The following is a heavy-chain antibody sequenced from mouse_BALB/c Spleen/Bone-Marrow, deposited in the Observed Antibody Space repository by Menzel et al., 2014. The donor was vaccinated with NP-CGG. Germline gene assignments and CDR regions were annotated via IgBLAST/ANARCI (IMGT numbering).Heavy chain of an antibody. V-gene: IGHV1-4*01. J-gene: IGHJ3*01. CDR1: GYTFTSYR. Sequence: VQVVESGAELAKPGASVKMSCKASGYTFTSYRMHWVKQRPGQGLEWIGYINPSTGYTEYNQKFKDKATLTADKSSSTAYMQLSSLTSEDSAVYYCARSYYDGSSFAYWGQGTLVTVSA. CDR2: INPSTGYT. D-gene: IGHD1-1*01. CDR3: ARSYYDGSSFAY.